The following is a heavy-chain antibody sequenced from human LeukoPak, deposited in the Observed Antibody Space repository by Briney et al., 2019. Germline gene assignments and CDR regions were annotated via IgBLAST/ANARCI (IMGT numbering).Heavy chain of an antibody. CDR3: ARDLYGSALDY. Sequence: ASVKVSCKASGYTFTSYGISWVRQAPGQGLEWMGWISAYNGNTNYAQKLQGRVTMTTDTSTSTAYVELRSLRSDDTAVYYCARDLYGSALDYWGQGTLVTVSS. V-gene: IGHV1-18*04. D-gene: IGHD3-10*01. CDR1: GYTFTSYG. J-gene: IGHJ4*02. CDR2: ISAYNGNT.